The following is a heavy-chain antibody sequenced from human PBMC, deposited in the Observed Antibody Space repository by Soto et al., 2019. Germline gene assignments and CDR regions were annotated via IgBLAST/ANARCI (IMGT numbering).Heavy chain of an antibody. Sequence: QVQLVESGGGLVKPGGSLRLSCAASGFTFSNYFMGWIRQAPGKGLEWVSYIFDDGYTVYYSDSVTGRFTTSRDNARNSLYLQISGLRAEDTAVYYCATALNRGGFYAGFEHWGQGTLVTVSS. CDR3: ATALNRGGFYAGFEH. V-gene: IGHV3-11*01. D-gene: IGHD3-16*01. J-gene: IGHJ4*02. CDR1: GFTFSNYF. CDR2: IFDDGYTV.